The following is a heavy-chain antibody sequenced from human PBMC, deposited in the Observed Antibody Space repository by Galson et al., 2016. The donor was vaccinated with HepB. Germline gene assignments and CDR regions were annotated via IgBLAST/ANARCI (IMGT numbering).Heavy chain of an antibody. CDR3: ARDWGSSGWYNWFDP. CDR1: GFTFYSPA. Sequence: SLRLSCAASGFTFYSPAMSWVRQAPGKGPEWLSIISYGYSIYYADSVKGRFTISRDNSKNTVYLQMNNLRREDTALYYCARDWGSSGWYNWFDPWGQGTLVTVSS. CDR2: ISYGYSI. V-gene: IGHV3-30*03. J-gene: IGHJ5*02. D-gene: IGHD6-19*01.